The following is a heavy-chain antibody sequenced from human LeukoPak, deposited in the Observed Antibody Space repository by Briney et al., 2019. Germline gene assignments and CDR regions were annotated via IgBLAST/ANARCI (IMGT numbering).Heavy chain of an antibody. CDR1: GGSSRSNY. CDR2: IYDSGST. D-gene: IGHD6-6*01. CDR3: ARTMGSSYYFDY. J-gene: IGHJ4*02. V-gene: IGHV4-4*07. Sequence: SETLSLTCNVSGGSSRSNYWSWIRQPAGKGLEWIGRIYDSGSTNYNPSLKSRVTMSVDTSKNQFSLKLRSVAAADTAVYYCARTMGSSYYFDYWGQGILVTVSS.